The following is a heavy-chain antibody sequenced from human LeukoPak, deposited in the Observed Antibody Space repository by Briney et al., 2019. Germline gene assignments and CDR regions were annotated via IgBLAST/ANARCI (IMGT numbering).Heavy chain of an antibody. D-gene: IGHD3-22*01. J-gene: IGHJ6*03. CDR1: GGSISSYY. CDR2: IYYSGST. V-gene: IGHV4-59*01. Sequence: SETLSLTCTVSGGSISSYYWSWIRQPPGKGLEWIGYIYYSGSTYYNPSLRSRVTISVDTPKNQFSLKLSSVTAADTAVYYCARSSEGRYYYDSSGFSYYYYYMDVWGKGTTVTISS. CDR3: ARSSEGRYYYDSSGFSYYYYYMDV.